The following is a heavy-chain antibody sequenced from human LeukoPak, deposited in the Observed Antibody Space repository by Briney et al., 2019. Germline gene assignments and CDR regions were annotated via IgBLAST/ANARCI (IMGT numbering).Heavy chain of an antibody. CDR2: IYYSGTT. J-gene: IGHJ4*02. CDR1: GGSISSHY. V-gene: IGHV4-59*11. Sequence: SETLSLTCTVSGGSISSHYWSWFRQTPGERPEWVAFIYYSGTTNYNPSLKGRVTISIHSSKNQFSLKLSSVTAADTAIYYCARGTGFYDSSGHYYWGYFDSWGQGTLVPVSS. CDR3: ARGTGFYDSSGHYYWGYFDS. D-gene: IGHD3-22*01.